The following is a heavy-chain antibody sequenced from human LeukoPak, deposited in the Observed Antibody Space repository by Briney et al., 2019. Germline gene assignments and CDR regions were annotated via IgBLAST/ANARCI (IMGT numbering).Heavy chain of an antibody. CDR2: IIPIFGTA. J-gene: IGHJ3*02. D-gene: IGHD1-20*01. CDR1: GGTFSSYA. CDR3: AGDNWNDVVGAFDI. Sequence: GSSVKVSCKASGGTFSSYAISWVRQAPGQGLEWMGGIIPIFGTANYAQKFQGRVTITADKSTSTAYMELSSLRSEDTAVYYCAGDNWNDVVGAFDIWGQGTMVTVSS. V-gene: IGHV1-69*06.